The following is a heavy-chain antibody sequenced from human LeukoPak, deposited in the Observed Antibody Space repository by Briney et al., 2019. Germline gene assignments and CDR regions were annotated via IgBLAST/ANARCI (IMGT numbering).Heavy chain of an antibody. V-gene: IGHV3-21*01. Sequence: PGGSLRLSCATSGFTFSSYSMNWVRQAPGKGLEWVSSISSSSSYIYYADSVKGRFTISRDNAKNSLYLQMNSLRAEDTAVYYCARGYYDILTGYHISPFDYWGRGTLVTVSS. CDR1: GFTFSSYS. D-gene: IGHD3-9*01. CDR2: ISSSSSYI. J-gene: IGHJ4*02. CDR3: ARGYYDILTGYHISPFDY.